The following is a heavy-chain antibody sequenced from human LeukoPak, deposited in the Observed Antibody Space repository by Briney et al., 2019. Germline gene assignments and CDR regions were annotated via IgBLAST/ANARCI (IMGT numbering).Heavy chain of an antibody. V-gene: IGHV1-2*02. D-gene: IGHD6-13*01. CDR3: ASIAAAGTAFDY. Sequence: ASVKVSCKASGYTFTGYYMHWVRQAPGQGLEWMGWINPNSGGTNYAQKFQGRVTMTRDTSISTAYMELSRLRSEDTAVYYCASIAAAGTAFDYWGQGTLVTVSS. J-gene: IGHJ4*02. CDR1: GYTFTGYY. CDR2: INPNSGGT.